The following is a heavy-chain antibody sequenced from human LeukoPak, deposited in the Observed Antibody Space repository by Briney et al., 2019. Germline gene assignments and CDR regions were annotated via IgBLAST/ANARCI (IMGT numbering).Heavy chain of an antibody. Sequence: SETLSLTCIVSGGSISNYYWTWIRQPPGMGLEWVSHLSNSGRTKYNPSIKRRLTPSIDTSKKHFSLRLSSVPAADTSVIYCSSRAYYDNSGLDYWGQGILVTVSS. CDR3: SSRAYYDNSGLDY. D-gene: IGHD3-22*01. V-gene: IGHV4-59*08. CDR2: LSNSGRT. CDR1: GGSISNYY. J-gene: IGHJ4*02.